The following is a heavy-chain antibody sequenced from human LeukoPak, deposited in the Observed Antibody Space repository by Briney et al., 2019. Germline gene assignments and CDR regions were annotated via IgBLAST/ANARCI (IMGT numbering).Heavy chain of an antibody. D-gene: IGHD3-10*01. V-gene: IGHV6-1*01. J-gene: IGHJ4*02. Sequence: SQTLSLTCAIFGDSVSSNNAAWNWIRQSPSRGLEWLGRTYYRSNWYNDYAISVKSRIIINADTSKNQFSLQLNSVTPEDTAVYYCASDGSGSCGEFCYWGQGTLITVSS. CDR1: GDSVSSNNAA. CDR3: ASDGSGSCGEFCY. CDR2: TYYRSNWYN.